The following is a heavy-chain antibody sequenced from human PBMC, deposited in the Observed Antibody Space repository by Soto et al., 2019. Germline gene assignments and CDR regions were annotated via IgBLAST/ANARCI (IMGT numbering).Heavy chain of an antibody. CDR1: GGSFSGYY. Sequence: QVQLQQWGAGLLKPSETLSLTCAVYGGSFSGYYWSWIRQPPGKGLEWIGESNQRGSTNYTQSLKSRVNISVDTSKNQFYLKLRSVAAADTAVYYCARGRAAAFWGQGTLVTVSS. D-gene: IGHD6-13*01. J-gene: IGHJ4*02. CDR2: SNQRGST. V-gene: IGHV4-34*01. CDR3: ARGRAAAF.